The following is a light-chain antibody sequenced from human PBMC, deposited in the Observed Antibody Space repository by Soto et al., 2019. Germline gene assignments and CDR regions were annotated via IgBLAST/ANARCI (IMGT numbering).Light chain of an antibody. CDR3: QSYDNSPGAYVV. CDR2: GKI. Sequence: QSVLTQPPSVSGAPGQRVTISCTANNSNIGEDYDVHWYQQLPGTAPKLLIYGKINRPSGVPDRFSGSKSGTSASLAITGLQAEDEADYYCQSYDNSPGAYVVFGGGTKLTVL. CDR1: NSNIGEDYD. J-gene: IGLJ2*01. V-gene: IGLV1-40*01.